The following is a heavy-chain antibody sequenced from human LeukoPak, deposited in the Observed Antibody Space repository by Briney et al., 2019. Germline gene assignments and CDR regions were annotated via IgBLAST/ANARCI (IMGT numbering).Heavy chain of an antibody. CDR3: ARDRGYYDSSGFPLIFDY. CDR1: GYTFTSYG. D-gene: IGHD3-22*01. Sequence: ASVKVSCKASGYTFTSYGISWVRQAPGQGLEWMGWLSAYNGNTNYAQKLQGRVTMTTDTSTSTAYMELRTLRSDDTAVYYCARDRGYYDSSGFPLIFDYWGRGTLVTVSS. CDR2: LSAYNGNT. J-gene: IGHJ4*02. V-gene: IGHV1-18*01.